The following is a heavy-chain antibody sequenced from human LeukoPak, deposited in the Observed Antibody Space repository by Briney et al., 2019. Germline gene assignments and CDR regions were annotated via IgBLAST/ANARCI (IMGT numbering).Heavy chain of an antibody. CDR2: IYYSGST. CDR3: ARDVKVPAAMRGGAFDI. D-gene: IGHD2-2*01. J-gene: IGHJ3*02. V-gene: IGHV4-39*07. Sequence: SETLSLTCTVSGGSISSSSYYWGWIRQPPGKGLEWIGSIYYSGSTYYNPSLKSRVTISVDTSKNQFSLKLSSVTAADTAVYYCARDVKVPAAMRGGAFDIWGQGTMVTVSS. CDR1: GGSISSSSYY.